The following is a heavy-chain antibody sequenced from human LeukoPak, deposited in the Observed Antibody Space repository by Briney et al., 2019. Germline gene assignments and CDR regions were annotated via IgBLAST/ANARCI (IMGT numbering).Heavy chain of an antibody. CDR3: AKVLAYYDFWSGSA. CDR1: GFTFSSYA. J-gene: IGHJ5*02. Sequence: GGSLRLSCAASGFTFSSYAMSWVRQAPGKGLEWVSAISGSGGSTYYADSVKGRFTISRDNSKNTLHLQMNSLRAEDTAVYYCAKVLAYYDFWSGSAWGQGTLVTVSS. D-gene: IGHD3-3*01. V-gene: IGHV3-23*01. CDR2: ISGSGGST.